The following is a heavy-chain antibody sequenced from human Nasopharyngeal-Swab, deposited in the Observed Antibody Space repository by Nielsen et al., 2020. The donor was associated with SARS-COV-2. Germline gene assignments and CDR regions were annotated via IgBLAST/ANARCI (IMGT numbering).Heavy chain of an antibody. Sequence: GESLKISCAASGFTFSSYAMSWVRQAPGKGLEWVSVIYSGGSSTYYADSVKGRFTISRDNSKNTLYLQMNSLRAEDTAVYYCARGGTAMVTGLDYWGQGTLVTVSS. D-gene: IGHD5-18*01. CDR1: GFTFSSYA. CDR3: ARGGTAMVTGLDY. V-gene: IGHV3-23*03. CDR2: IYSGGSST. J-gene: IGHJ4*02.